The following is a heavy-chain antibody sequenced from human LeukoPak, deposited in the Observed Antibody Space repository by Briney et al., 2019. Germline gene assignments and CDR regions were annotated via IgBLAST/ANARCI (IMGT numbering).Heavy chain of an antibody. CDR1: GFTFSSYG. Sequence: GGSLRLSCAASGFTFSSYGMHWVRQAPGKGLEWVAFIRYDGSNKYYADSVKGRFTISRDNSKNTLCLQMNSLRAEDTAVYYCAKDGAMVITTAGSFDYWGQGTLVTVSS. CDR2: IRYDGSNK. D-gene: IGHD3-22*01. J-gene: IGHJ4*02. CDR3: AKDGAMVITTAGSFDY. V-gene: IGHV3-30*02.